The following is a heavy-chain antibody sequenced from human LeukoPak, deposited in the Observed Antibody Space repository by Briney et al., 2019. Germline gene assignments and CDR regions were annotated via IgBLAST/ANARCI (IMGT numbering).Heavy chain of an antibody. D-gene: IGHD3-9*01. V-gene: IGHV4-31*03. J-gene: IGHJ5*02. CDR3: ARVRYYDILTGYPMGYWFDP. CDR1: GGSISSGGYY. Sequence: KPSQTLSLTCTVSGGSISSGGYYWSWIRQHPGKGLEWIGYIYYSGSTYYIPSLKSRVTISVDTSKNQFSLKLSSVTAADTAVYYCARVRYYDILTGYPMGYWFDPWGQGTLVTVSS. CDR2: IYYSGST.